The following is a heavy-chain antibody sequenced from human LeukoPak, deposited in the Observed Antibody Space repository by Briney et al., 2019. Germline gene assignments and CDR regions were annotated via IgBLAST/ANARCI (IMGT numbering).Heavy chain of an antibody. CDR1: GGSLSSYY. CDR3: ARGDTYYDSSGYYFQH. D-gene: IGHD3-22*01. CDR2: IYYRGNI. V-gene: IGHV4-59*01. Sequence: SETLSLTCTVSGGSLSSYYWSWIRQPPGKGLEWIGYIYYRGNINYNSSLKSRVTISVDTSKTQFSLKLSSVTAADTAVYYCARGDTYYDSSGYYFQHWGQGTLVTVSS. J-gene: IGHJ1*01.